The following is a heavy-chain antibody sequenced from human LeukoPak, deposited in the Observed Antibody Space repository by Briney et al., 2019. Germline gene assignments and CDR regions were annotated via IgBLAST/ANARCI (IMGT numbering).Heavy chain of an antibody. CDR2: IFYSGST. J-gene: IGHJ4*02. D-gene: IGHD3-10*01. CDR1: SGSISTSNYY. Sequence: PSETLSLTCTVSSGSISTSNYYWGWVRQPPGKALEWIGNIFYSGSTYYSPSLKSRVTISLDTSRNQFSLKLSSVTAADTAVYYCARGRSELGGYFDYWGQGTLVTVSS. V-gene: IGHV4-39*07. CDR3: ARGRSELGGYFDY.